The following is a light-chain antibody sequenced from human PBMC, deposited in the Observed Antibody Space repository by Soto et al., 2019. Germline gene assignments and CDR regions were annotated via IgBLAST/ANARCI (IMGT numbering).Light chain of an antibody. CDR3: QQANSFPLT. V-gene: IGKV1-12*01. Sequence: IQMTQSPSTLSGSVGDRVTITCRASQTMSSWLAWYQQKPGKAPKLLIYVASSLQGGVPSRFSGSGSGTDFTLTISSLQPEDFAAYYCQQANSFPLTFGGGTKVDIK. J-gene: IGKJ4*01. CDR1: QTMSSW. CDR2: VAS.